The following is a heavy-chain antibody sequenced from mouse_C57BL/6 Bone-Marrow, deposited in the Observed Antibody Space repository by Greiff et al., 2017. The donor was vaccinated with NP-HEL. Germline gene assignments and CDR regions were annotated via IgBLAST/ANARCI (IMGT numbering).Heavy chain of an antibody. J-gene: IGHJ1*03. CDR3: ARTLHYYGSSYWYFDV. CDR1: GYTFTSYW. D-gene: IGHD1-1*01. CDR2: IHPNSGST. V-gene: IGHV1-64*01. Sequence: VQLQQSGAELVKPGASVKLSCKASGYTFTSYWMHWVKQRPGQGLEWIGMIHPNSGSTNYNEKFKSKATLTVDKSSSTAYMQLSSLTSEDSTVYYCARTLHYYGSSYWYFDVWGTGTTVTVSS.